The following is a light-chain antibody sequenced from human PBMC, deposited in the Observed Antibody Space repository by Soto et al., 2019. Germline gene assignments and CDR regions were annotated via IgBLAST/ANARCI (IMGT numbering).Light chain of an antibody. V-gene: IGKV3-11*01. Sequence: EMVLTQSPATLSLSPGESATLSCRASQNVGLNFAWYQQKSGQPPRLLIHTASSRATGIPARFSGSGSRTDFTLTIRSLVAEDIAVYYCQERGRWPRATFGGGTKVEIK. CDR1: QNVGLN. J-gene: IGKJ4*01. CDR3: QERGRWPRAT. CDR2: TAS.